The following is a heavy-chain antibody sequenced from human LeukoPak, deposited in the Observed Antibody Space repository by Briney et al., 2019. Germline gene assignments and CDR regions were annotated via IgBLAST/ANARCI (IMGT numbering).Heavy chain of an antibody. CDR2: ISAYNGNT. V-gene: IGHV1-18*01. J-gene: IGHJ4*02. CDR3: ARDYDYSDSSGYYSYFDY. CDR1: GYTFTSYG. Sequence: ASVKVSCKASGYTFTSYGISWVRQAPGQGLEWMGWISAYNGNTNYAQRLQGRVTMTTDTSTSTADMELRSLRSDDTAVYYCARDYDYSDSSGYYSYFDYWGQGALVTVSS. D-gene: IGHD3-22*01.